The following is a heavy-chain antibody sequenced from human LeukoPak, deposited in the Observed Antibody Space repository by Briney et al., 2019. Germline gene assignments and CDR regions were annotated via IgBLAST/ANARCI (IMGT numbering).Heavy chain of an antibody. CDR3: ASDKIVGATKFDY. Sequence: PGGSLRLSCAASGFTFSNYAMSWVRQAPGKGLEWVSAISGSGGSTYYADSVKGRFTISRDNSKNTLYLQMNSLRAEDTAVYYCASDKIVGATKFDYWGQGTLVTVSS. J-gene: IGHJ4*02. D-gene: IGHD1-26*01. CDR1: GFTFSNYA. CDR2: ISGSGGST. V-gene: IGHV3-23*01.